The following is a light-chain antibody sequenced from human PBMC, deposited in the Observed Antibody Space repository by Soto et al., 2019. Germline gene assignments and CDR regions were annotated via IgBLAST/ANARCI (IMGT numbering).Light chain of an antibody. J-gene: IGLJ1*01. V-gene: IGLV4-69*01. Sequence: QLVLTQSPSASASLGASVKLTCTLSSGHSSYAIAWHQQQPEKGPRYLMKLNSDGSHSRGDGIPDRFSGSSSGAECYLTISSLQSEDEADYYCQTWGTGIHVFGTGTKLTVL. CDR2: LNSDGSH. CDR1: SGHSSYA. CDR3: QTWGTGIHV.